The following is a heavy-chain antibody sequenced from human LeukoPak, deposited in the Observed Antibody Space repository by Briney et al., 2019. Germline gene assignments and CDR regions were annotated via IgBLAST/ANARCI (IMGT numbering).Heavy chain of an antibody. CDR3: ARDRVERQWLVRWAFDI. D-gene: IGHD6-19*01. Sequence: GGSLRLSCAVSGLTLSRNSMRWDRQAQGEGLEWVAKIEQDGREKNYVDSVKGRLTISRDTDKNSLYMQMNRQRAEETDVYYRARDRVERQWLVRWAFDIWGQGTMVTVSS. V-gene: IGHV3-7*01. J-gene: IGHJ3*02. CDR1: GLTLSRNS. CDR2: IEQDGREK.